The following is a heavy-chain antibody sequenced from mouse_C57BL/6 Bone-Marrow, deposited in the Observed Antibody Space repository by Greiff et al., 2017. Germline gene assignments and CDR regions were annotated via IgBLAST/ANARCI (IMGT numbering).Heavy chain of an antibody. V-gene: IGHV1-55*01. CDR3: ARNYGSFYAMDY. D-gene: IGHD1-1*01. CDR2: IYPGSGST. CDR1: GYTFTSYW. J-gene: IGHJ4*01. Sequence: QVHVKQSGAELVKPGASVKMSCKASGYTFTSYWITWVKQRPGQGLEWIGDIYPGSGSTNYNEKFKSKATLTVDTSSSTAYMQLSSLTSEDSAVYYCARNYGSFYAMDYWGQGTSVTVSS.